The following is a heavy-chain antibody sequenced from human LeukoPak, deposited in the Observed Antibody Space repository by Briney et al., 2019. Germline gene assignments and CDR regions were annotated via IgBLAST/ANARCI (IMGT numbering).Heavy chain of an antibody. CDR1: GGSISGYY. J-gene: IGHJ4*02. CDR3: ARHGSEGGATHLDY. CDR2: INYNGNT. V-gene: IGHV4-59*08. D-gene: IGHD1-26*01. Sequence: SETLSLTCTVSGGSISGYYWSWIRQPPGKGLGWIAYINYNGNTHCNPSLKSRVTISVDTSKNQFSLKLSSVTAADTALYYCARHGSEGGATHLDYWGQGTLVTVSS.